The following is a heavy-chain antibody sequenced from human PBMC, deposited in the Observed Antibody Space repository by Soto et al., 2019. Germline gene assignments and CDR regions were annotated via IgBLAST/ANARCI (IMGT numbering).Heavy chain of an antibody. Sequence: QVQLVESGGGVVQSGGSPRLSCLASGFDFSSHGMYWVRQAPGRGLEWVALISYEGSHKFYVDSLKGRFTISRDNSKHTGYLHMSSLRPEDTALYYCAKDFELPDGDYYHYGMDVWGQGTTVSVSS. CDR3: AKDFELPDGDYYHYGMDV. CDR2: ISYEGSHK. CDR1: GFDFSSHG. V-gene: IGHV3-30*18. D-gene: IGHD1-7*01. J-gene: IGHJ6*02.